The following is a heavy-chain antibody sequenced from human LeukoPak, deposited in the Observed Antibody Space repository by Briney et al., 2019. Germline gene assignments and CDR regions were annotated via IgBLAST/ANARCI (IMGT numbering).Heavy chain of an antibody. V-gene: IGHV4-59*01. CDR2: IYYSGST. CDR3: ARASSIVGATGGGFDP. D-gene: IGHD1-26*01. J-gene: IGHJ5*02. Sequence: TSETLSLTCTVSGDSISSYYWSWIRQPPGKGLEWIGDIYYSGSTNYNPSLKSRVSISVDTSKNQFSLKLSSVTAADTAVYYCARASSIVGATGGGFDPWGQGTLVTVSS. CDR1: GDSISSYY.